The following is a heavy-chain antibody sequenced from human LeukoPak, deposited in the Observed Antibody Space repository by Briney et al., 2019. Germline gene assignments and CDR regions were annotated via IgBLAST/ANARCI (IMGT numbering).Heavy chain of an antibody. D-gene: IGHD3-22*01. Sequence: SETLSLTCTVSGGSISSYYWSWIRQPAGKGLEWIGRIYTSGSTNYNPSLKSRVTMSVDTSKNQFSLKLTSVTAADTAVYYCARLHYESSGYPNYYYYMDVWGKGTTVTVSS. CDR1: GGSISSYY. CDR2: IYTSGST. V-gene: IGHV4-4*07. CDR3: ARLHYESSGYPNYYYYMDV. J-gene: IGHJ6*03.